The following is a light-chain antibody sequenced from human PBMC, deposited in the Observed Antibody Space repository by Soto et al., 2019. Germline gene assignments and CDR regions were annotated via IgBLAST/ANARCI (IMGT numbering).Light chain of an antibody. CDR3: ETWDSNTRV. J-gene: IGLJ1*01. V-gene: IGLV4-60*03. CDR2: LEGSGSY. Sequence: QSVLTQSSSASASLGSSVKLTCTLSSGHSSYIIAWHQQQPGKAPRYLMKLEGSGSYNKGSGVPDRFSGSSSGAYRYLTISNLQSEDEADYYCETWDSNTRVFGTGTKLTVL. CDR1: SGHSSYI.